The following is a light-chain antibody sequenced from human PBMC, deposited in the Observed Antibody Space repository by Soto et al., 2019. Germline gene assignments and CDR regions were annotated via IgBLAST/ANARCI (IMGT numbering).Light chain of an antibody. V-gene: IGLV2-14*03. CDR1: SSDIGDSNY. CDR2: DVT. Sequence: QSALTQPASVSGSPGQSITISCTGTSSDIGDSNYVSWYQQHPGKAPKLMIYDVTGRPSGVSNRFSGSKSGNTASLTISGLQAEDEADYYCSSYASTSALYVFGTGTQLTVL. J-gene: IGLJ1*01. CDR3: SSYASTSALYV.